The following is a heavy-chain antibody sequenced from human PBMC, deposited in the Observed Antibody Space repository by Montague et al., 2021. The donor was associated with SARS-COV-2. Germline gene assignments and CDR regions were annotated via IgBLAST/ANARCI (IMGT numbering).Heavy chain of an antibody. Sequence: SETLSLTCTVSGGSISNILFYWGWIRQSPGKGLEWIGNIYYSGSTYYNPSLKSRVTISVDTSKNQFSLKLSSVTAADTAVYYCARVGRQQLVRLSGMDVRGQGTTVTVSS. J-gene: IGHJ6*02. CDR2: IYYSGST. V-gene: IGHV4-39*07. CDR1: GGSISNILFY. D-gene: IGHD6-13*01. CDR3: ARVGRQQLVRLSGMDV.